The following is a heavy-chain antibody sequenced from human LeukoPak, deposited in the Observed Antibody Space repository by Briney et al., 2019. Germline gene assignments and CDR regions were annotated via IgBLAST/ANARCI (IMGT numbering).Heavy chain of an antibody. J-gene: IGHJ3*02. D-gene: IGHD2-21*02. CDR1: GFTFSSYS. Sequence: PGRSLRLSCAASGFTFSSYSMNWVRQAPGKGLEWVSYISSGSSTIYYADSVKGRFTISRDNAKNSLCLQMNSLRDEDTAVYYCAGENIVVVTAIRDAFDIWGQGTMVTVSS. V-gene: IGHV3-48*02. CDR2: ISSGSSTI. CDR3: AGENIVVVTAIRDAFDI.